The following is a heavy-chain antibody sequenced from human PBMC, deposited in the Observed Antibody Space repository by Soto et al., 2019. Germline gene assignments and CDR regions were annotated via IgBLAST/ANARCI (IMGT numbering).Heavy chain of an antibody. CDR2: IYYSGST. V-gene: IGHV4-39*01. D-gene: IGHD1-26*01. CDR1: GGSISSSSYY. CDR3: ARRELEWSYYYGMDV. J-gene: IGHJ6*02. Sequence: QLQLQESGPGLVKPSETLSLTCTVSGGSISSSSYYWGWIRQPPGKGLEWIGSIYYSGSTYYNPSLKSRVTISVDTSKNQFSLKLSSVTAADTAVYYCARRELEWSYYYGMDVWGQGTTVTVSS.